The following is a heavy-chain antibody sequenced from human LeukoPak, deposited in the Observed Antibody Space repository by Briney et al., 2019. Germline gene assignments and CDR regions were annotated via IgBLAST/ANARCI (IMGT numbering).Heavy chain of an antibody. V-gene: IGHV4-59*01. CDR1: GGSISSYY. J-gene: IGHJ4*02. CDR3: ARGARRDVFDY. D-gene: IGHD1-14*01. Sequence: SETLSLTCTVSGGSISSYYWSWIRQPPGKGLEWIGYIYYSWSTNYNPSLKSRVTISVDTSKNQFSLKLSSVTAADAAVYYCARGARRDVFDYWGQGTLVAVSS. CDR2: IYYSWST.